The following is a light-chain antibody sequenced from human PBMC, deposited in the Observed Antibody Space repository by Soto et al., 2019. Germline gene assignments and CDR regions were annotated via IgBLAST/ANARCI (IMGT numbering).Light chain of an antibody. CDR3: QQSYSTPRT. Sequence: AIQLTQSPSSLSASVGDTVTITCRASQGINSALAWYQQKPGKAPKLLIYDASTLESGVPSRFSGSRSGTDFSLSISSLQPEDFATYYCQQSYSTPRTFGQGTKVDIK. CDR2: DAS. CDR1: QGINSA. J-gene: IGKJ1*01. V-gene: IGKV1-13*02.